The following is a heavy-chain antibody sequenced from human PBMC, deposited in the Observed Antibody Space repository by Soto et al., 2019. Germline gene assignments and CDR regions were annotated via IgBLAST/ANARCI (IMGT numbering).Heavy chain of an antibody. Sequence: VQLVESGGGVVQPGRSLRLSCAASGFIFSNYVMYWVRQAPGKGLEWVAFMSYDGTTKYYADSVKGRFTISRDNSKNTLYVQMNNLRPEDTGVYYCAREVRWSRYFDYWGQGALVTVSS. D-gene: IGHD4-17*01. CDR1: GFIFSNYV. CDR2: MSYDGTTK. CDR3: AREVRWSRYFDY. V-gene: IGHV3-30-3*01. J-gene: IGHJ4*02.